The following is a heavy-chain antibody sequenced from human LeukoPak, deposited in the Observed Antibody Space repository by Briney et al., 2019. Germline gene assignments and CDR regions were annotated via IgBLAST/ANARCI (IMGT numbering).Heavy chain of an antibody. Sequence: GSLRLSCAASGFTFSSYAMSWVRRAPGKGLEWVSAISGSGGSTYYADSVKGRFTISRDNSKNTLYLQMNSLRAEDTAVYYCAKLVATTWYYYGMDVWGQGTTVTVSS. V-gene: IGHV3-23*01. CDR3: AKLVATTWYYYGMDV. CDR2: ISGSGGST. CDR1: GFTFSSYA. D-gene: IGHD1-26*01. J-gene: IGHJ6*02.